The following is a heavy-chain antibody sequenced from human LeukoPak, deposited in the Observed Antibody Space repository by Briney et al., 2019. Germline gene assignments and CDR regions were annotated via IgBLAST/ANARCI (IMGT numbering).Heavy chain of an antibody. CDR1: GYTFTSYD. V-gene: IGHV1-8*01. J-gene: IGHJ6*03. CDR3: ARGVGYCSGGSCGYYMDV. D-gene: IGHD2-15*01. CDR2: MNPNSGNT. Sequence: ASVKVSCKASGYTFTSYDINWVRQATGQGLEWIGWMNPNSGNTGYAQKFQGRVTMTRNTSISTAYMELSSLRSEDTAVYYCARGVGYCSGGSCGYYMDVWGKGTTVTVSS.